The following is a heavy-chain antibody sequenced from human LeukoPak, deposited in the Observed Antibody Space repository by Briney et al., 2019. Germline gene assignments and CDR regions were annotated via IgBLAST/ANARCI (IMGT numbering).Heavy chain of an antibody. D-gene: IGHD5-18*01. Sequence: SVKVSCKASRGTFSSYAISWVRQAPGQGLEWMGGIIPIFGTASYAQKFQGRVTITADESTSTAYMELSSLRSEDTAVYYCTAMADRYYYYYMDVWGKGTTVTVSS. CDR1: RGTFSSYA. CDR2: IIPIFGTA. J-gene: IGHJ6*03. V-gene: IGHV1-69*13. CDR3: TAMADRYYYYYMDV.